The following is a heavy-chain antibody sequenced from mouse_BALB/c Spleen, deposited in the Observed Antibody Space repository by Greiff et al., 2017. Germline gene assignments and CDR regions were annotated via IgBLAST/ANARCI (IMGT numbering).Heavy chain of an antibody. D-gene: IGHD1-2*01. CDR2: IWAGGST. CDR1: GFSLTSYG. J-gene: IGHJ3*01. Sequence: QVQLKQSGPGLVAPSQSLSITCTVSGFSLTSYGVHWVRQPPGKGLEWLGVIWAGGSTNYNSALMSRLSISKDNSKSQVFLKMNSLQTDDTAMYYCARVGTYGPFAYWGQGTLVTVSA. V-gene: IGHV2-9*02. CDR3: ARVGTYGPFAY.